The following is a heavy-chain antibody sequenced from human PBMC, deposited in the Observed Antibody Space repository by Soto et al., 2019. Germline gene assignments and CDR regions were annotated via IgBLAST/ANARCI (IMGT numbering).Heavy chain of an antibody. Sequence: EVQLVESGGGLVKPGGSLRLSCAASGFTFSSYSMNWVRQAPGKGLEWVSSISSSSSYIYYADSVKGRFTISRDNAKNSLYLQMNSLRAEDTAVYYCARAHRDVLRYFGPDYYYMDVWGKGTTVTVSS. CDR2: ISSSSSYI. J-gene: IGHJ6*03. CDR3: ARAHRDVLRYFGPDYYYMDV. CDR1: GFTFSSYS. D-gene: IGHD3-9*01. V-gene: IGHV3-21*01.